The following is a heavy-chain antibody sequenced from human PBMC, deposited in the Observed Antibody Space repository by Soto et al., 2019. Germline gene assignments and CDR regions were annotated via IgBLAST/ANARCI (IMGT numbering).Heavy chain of an antibody. CDR2: IKQDGSEK. J-gene: IGHJ4*02. CDR3: AREEWFGELFYYFDY. D-gene: IGHD3-10*01. Sequence: PGGSLRLSCAASGFTFSSYWMSWVRQAPGKGLEWVANIKQDGSEKYYVDSVKGRFTISRDNAKNSLYLQMNSLRAEDTAVYYCAREEWFGELFYYFDYWGQGTLVTVSS. CDR1: GFTFSSYW. V-gene: IGHV3-7*01.